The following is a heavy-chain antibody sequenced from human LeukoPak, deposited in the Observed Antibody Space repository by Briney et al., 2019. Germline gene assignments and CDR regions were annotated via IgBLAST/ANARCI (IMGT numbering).Heavy chain of an antibody. Sequence: ASVKVSCKASGHTFTSYAMHWVRQAPGQRLEWMGWINAGNGNTKYPQKFQGRVTITRDTSASTAYMELSSLRSEDTAVYYCARDFHYYDSSGYYPGYWGQGTLVTVSS. CDR2: INAGNGNT. D-gene: IGHD3-22*01. V-gene: IGHV1-3*01. J-gene: IGHJ4*02. CDR1: GHTFTSYA. CDR3: ARDFHYYDSSGYYPGY.